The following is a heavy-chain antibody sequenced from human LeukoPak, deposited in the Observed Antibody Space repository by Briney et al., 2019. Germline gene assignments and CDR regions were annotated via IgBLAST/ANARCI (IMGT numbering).Heavy chain of an antibody. Sequence: GGSLRLSCAASGFTFSSYWMSWVRQAPGKGLEWVANIKQDGSEKYYVDSVEGRFTISRDNAKNSLYMQMNSLRAEDTAVYHCARDLRTRYSGSYSDYWGQGTLVTVSS. CDR3: ARDLRTRYSGSYSDY. J-gene: IGHJ4*02. V-gene: IGHV3-7*01. CDR1: GFTFSSYW. D-gene: IGHD1-26*01. CDR2: IKQDGSEK.